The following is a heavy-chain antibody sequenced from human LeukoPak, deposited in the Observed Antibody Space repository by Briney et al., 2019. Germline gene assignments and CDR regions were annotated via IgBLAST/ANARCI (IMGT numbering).Heavy chain of an antibody. CDR3: ARESEEMATTPYWYFDL. Sequence: GGSLRLSCAASGFNYSSYTMNWVRQAPGMGLEWLSYISASRDITYYADSVKGRFTISRDNAKNSLYLQMNSLRAEDTAVYYCARESEEMATTPYWYFDLWGRGTLVTVSS. CDR2: ISASRDIT. J-gene: IGHJ2*01. CDR1: GFNYSSYT. V-gene: IGHV3-48*04. D-gene: IGHD5-24*01.